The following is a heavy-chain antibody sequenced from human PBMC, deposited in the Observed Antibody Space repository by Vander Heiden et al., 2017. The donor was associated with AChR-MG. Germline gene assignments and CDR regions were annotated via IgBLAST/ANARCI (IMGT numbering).Heavy chain of an antibody. CDR1: GGSFSAYY. Sequence: QVQLQPWGAGLLKSSETLSLTCAVYGGSFSAYYLSWIRQPPGKGLEWIGEIIRSGSTNYNPSLKSRVTISVDTSKNQFSLKLSSVTAVDTAVYYCARRKGFIDYWGQGTLVTVSS. J-gene: IGHJ4*02. V-gene: IGHV4-34*12. CDR2: IIRSGST. CDR3: ARRKGFIDY.